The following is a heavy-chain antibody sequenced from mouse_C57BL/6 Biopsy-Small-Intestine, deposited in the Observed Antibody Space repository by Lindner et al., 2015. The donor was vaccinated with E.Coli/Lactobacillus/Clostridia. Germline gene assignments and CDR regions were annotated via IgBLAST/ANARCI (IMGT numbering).Heavy chain of an antibody. D-gene: IGHD1-1*02. J-gene: IGHJ3*01. CDR1: GGTLSSYA. CDR3: AADGRFGGNCGGASCLYN. CDR2: IIPLFGAP. V-gene: IGHV1-74*01. Sequence: SVKVSCKASGGTLSSYAITWVRQAPGQGLEWVGGIIPLFGAPTYAQKFQGRVTIIADESTSTAYMELSSLRSEDTAVYYCAADGRFGGNCGGASCLYNWGQGTLVTVSA.